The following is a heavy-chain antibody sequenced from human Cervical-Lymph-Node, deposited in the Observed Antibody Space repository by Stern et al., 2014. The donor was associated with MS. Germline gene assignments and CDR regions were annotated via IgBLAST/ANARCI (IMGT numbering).Heavy chain of an antibody. V-gene: IGHV3-30*04. J-gene: IGHJ3*02. D-gene: IGHD3-16*01. CDR3: ASGTSNEFGPFDM. Sequence: VQLVESGGGAVQPGRSLRLSCAASGFIFGNSAMHWVRQAPGKGLEWVSTITFDGSSRYYTDSVKGRFTISRVNSENTLSLQLNTPRPDDTAVYYCASGTSNEFGPFDMWGQGAMVTVSS. CDR2: ITFDGSSR. CDR1: GFIFGNSA.